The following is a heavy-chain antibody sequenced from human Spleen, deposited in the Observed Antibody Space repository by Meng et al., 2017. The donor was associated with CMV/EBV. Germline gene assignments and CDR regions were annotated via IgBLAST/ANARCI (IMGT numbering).Heavy chain of an antibody. Sequence: GFTFSDYYMSWIRQAPGKGLEWVSYISSSGSTIYYADSVKGRFTISRDNAKNSLYLQMNSLRAEDTAVYYCARDMDIVVVPAAVDYWGQGTLVTVSS. D-gene: IGHD2-2*03. V-gene: IGHV3-11*01. J-gene: IGHJ4*02. CDR2: ISSSGSTI. CDR1: GFTFSDYY. CDR3: ARDMDIVVVPAAVDY.